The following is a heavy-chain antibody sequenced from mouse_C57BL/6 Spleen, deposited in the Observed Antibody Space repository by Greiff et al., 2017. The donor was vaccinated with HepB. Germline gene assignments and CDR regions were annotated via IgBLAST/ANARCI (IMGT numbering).Heavy chain of an antibody. J-gene: IGHJ1*03. CDR1: GYTFTSYW. D-gene: IGHD1-1*01. CDR3: ARRGIYYYGSSFYWYFDV. CDR2: IDPNSGGT. Sequence: VQLQQPGAELVKPGASVKLSCKASGYTFTSYWMHWVRQRPGRGLEWIGRIDPNSGGTKYNEKFKSKATLTVDKPSSTAYMQLSSLTSEDSAVYYCARRGIYYYGSSFYWYFDVWGTGTTVTVSS. V-gene: IGHV1-72*01.